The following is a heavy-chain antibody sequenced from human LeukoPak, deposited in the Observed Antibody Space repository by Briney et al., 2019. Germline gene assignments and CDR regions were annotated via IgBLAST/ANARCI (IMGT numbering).Heavy chain of an antibody. CDR2: ISGSGVST. D-gene: IGHD2-15*01. Sequence: GGSLRLSCAASGFTFSSYAMSWVRQAPGKGLEWVSSISGSGVSTYYADSVKGRFTISRDNSKNTLYLQMNSLRAEDTAVYYCAKVRVGHYFDYWGQGTLVTVSS. V-gene: IGHV3-23*01. J-gene: IGHJ4*02. CDR1: GFTFSSYA. CDR3: AKVRVGHYFDY.